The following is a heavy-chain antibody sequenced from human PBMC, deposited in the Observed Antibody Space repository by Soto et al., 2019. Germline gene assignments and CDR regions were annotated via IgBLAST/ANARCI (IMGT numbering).Heavy chain of an antibody. Sequence: ASVKVSCKASGYTFTSYGISWVRQAPGQGLEWMGWISAYNGNTNYAQKLQGRVTMTTDTSTSTAYMELRSLRSDDTAVYYCARDATILWFGEKRVDYWGQGTPVPVSP. V-gene: IGHV1-18*01. J-gene: IGHJ4*02. CDR2: ISAYNGNT. CDR1: GYTFTSYG. D-gene: IGHD3-10*01. CDR3: ARDATILWFGEKRVDY.